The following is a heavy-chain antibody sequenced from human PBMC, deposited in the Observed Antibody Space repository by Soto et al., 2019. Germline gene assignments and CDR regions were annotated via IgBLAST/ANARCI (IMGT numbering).Heavy chain of an antibody. CDR2: IIPIFGTA. CDR3: ARVRVRFLEWLGSEG. V-gene: IGHV1-69*12. J-gene: IGHJ4*02. Sequence: QVQLVQSGAEVKKPGSSVKVSCKASGGTFSSYAISWVRQAPGQGLEWMGGIIPIFGTANYAQKFQGRVTMTAAESTSTAYMELSSLRSEDTAVYYCARVRVRFLEWLGSEGWGQGTLVTVSS. CDR1: GGTFSSYA. D-gene: IGHD3-3*01.